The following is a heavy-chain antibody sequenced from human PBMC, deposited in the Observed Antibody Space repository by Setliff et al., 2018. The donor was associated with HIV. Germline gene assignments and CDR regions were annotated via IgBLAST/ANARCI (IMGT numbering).Heavy chain of an antibody. D-gene: IGHD4-17*01. J-gene: IGHJ6*02. CDR1: GFTFSSYA. CDR3: ARNHLGLGGMDV. Sequence: GGSLRLSCAASGFTFSSYAMSWVRQAPGKGLEWVSAISGSGGSTYYADSVKGRFTISRDNSKKMLYLQMNSLRAEDTAVYYCARNHLGLGGMDVWGQGTTVTVSS. CDR2: ISGSGGST. V-gene: IGHV3-23*01.